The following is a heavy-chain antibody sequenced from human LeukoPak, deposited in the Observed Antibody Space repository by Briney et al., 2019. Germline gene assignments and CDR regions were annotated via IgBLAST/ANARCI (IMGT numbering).Heavy chain of an antibody. CDR3: ARGYCSSTSCYWRY. CDR2: IFTSGST. Sequence: SETLSLTCTVSGGSIRSGSYYWSWIRQPAGKGLEWIGRIFTSGSTNYNPSLKSRVTISVDTSKNQFYLKLGSVTAADTAMYYCARGYCSSTSCYWRYWGQGTLVTVSS. J-gene: IGHJ4*02. V-gene: IGHV4-61*02. D-gene: IGHD2-2*01. CDR1: GGSIRSGSYY.